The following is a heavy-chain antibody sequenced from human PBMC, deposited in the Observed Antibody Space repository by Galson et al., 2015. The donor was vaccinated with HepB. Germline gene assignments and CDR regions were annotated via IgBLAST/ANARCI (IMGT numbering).Heavy chain of an antibody. J-gene: IGHJ5*02. Sequence: SVKVSCKASGGTFSSYAINWVRQAPGKGLEWMGGIIPIFGTANYAQKFKGRVTITADESTSTAYMDLGSLRFEDTAVYYCARVGGKLGYCSGDSGPNWFDPWGQGTLVTVSS. V-gene: IGHV1-69*13. CDR3: ARVGGKLGYCSGDSGPNWFDP. CDR2: IIPIFGTA. D-gene: IGHD2-15*01. CDR1: GGTFSSYA.